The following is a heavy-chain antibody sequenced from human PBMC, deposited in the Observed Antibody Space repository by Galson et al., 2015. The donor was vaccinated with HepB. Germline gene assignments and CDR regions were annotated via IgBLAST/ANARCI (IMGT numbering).Heavy chain of an antibody. Sequence: SLRLSCAVSDFPFSASTVYWVRQASGKGLEWVGLIRTKPNNYVTIYAASVRGRFSISRDDSQNTAYLQMSSLKTDDTAVYYCLSVVRISAYNMDLWGQGTTVTVSS. CDR1: DFPFSAST. J-gene: IGHJ6*02. V-gene: IGHV3-73*01. D-gene: IGHD3-10*01. CDR3: LSVVRISAYNMDL. CDR2: IRTKPNNYVT.